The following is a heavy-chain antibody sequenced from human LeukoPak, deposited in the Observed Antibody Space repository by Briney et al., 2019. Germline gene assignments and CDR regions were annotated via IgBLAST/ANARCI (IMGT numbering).Heavy chain of an antibody. CDR3: AKSGTYFRDFDY. CDR1: GFTFSDYY. J-gene: IGHJ4*02. D-gene: IGHD1-26*01. Sequence: GGSLRLSCAASGFTFSDYYMSWIRQAPGKGLEWVSYISSGGDTIYYADSLKGRFTISRDNAKNSLFLQMDSLRDEDTAVYYCAKSGTYFRDFDYWGQGTLVTVSS. V-gene: IGHV3-11*04. CDR2: ISSGGDTI.